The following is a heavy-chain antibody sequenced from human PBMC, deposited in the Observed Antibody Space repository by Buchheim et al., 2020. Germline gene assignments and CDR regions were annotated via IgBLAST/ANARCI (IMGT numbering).Heavy chain of an antibody. CDR2: IWSDGSIK. D-gene: IGHD6-25*01. CDR1: GLTFSSYG. Sequence: QVHLVEYGGGVVQPGRSLRLSCEASGLTFSSYGMHWVRQAPGKGLEWVAVIWSDGSIKYYADSVKGRFTISRDNSKNMMYLQMNSLRVEDTAVYYCASAAGSFDNWGQGTL. J-gene: IGHJ4*02. CDR3: ASAAGSFDN. V-gene: IGHV3-33*01.